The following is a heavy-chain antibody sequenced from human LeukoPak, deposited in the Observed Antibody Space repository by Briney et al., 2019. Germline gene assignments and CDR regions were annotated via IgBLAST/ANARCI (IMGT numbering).Heavy chain of an antibody. D-gene: IGHD3-10*01. J-gene: IGHJ6*02. CDR2: IHGGGSEK. CDR1: GFTFGQHW. V-gene: IGHV3-7*04. CDR3: ARGHFGLDV. Sequence: GGSLRLPCAASGFTFGQHWMSWVRQSRESGLQWVASIHGGGSEKMYLDSVRGRFTVSRDNANNLVYLEMNSLRAEDTAVYFCARGHFGLDVWGQGTTVTVSS.